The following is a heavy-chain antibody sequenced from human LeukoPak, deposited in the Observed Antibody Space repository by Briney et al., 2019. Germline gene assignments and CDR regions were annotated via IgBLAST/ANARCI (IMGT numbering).Heavy chain of an antibody. D-gene: IGHD6-13*01. V-gene: IGHV3-30*18. Sequence: PGGSLRLSCAASGFTFSNYGMHYVRQAPGKGLEWVAVISDDGRNKNYADSVKGRFTISRDSSNNTLYLQMNSLRAEDTGVYFCAKDRETTASGTFDFRGQGTLVTVSS. CDR1: GFTFSNYG. J-gene: IGHJ4*02. CDR2: ISDDGRNK. CDR3: AKDRETTASGTFDF.